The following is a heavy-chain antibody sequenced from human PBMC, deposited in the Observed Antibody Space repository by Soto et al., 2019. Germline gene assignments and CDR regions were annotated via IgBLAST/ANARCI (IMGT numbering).Heavy chain of an antibody. CDR1: GFPFSTTD. V-gene: IGHV3-23*01. D-gene: IGHD3-10*01. CDR3: AKNSGWFNT. CDR2: IGGSGETT. Sequence: GGSLRLSCAASGFPFSTTDMIRVRQAPGKGLEWVSTIGGSGETTYYADSVKGRFTISRDNSKNTLYLQMNSLRADDTALYYCAKNSGWFNTWGQGALVTVSS. J-gene: IGHJ5*02.